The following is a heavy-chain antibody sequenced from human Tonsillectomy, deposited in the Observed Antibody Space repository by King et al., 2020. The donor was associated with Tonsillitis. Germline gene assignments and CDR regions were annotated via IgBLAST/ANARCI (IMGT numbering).Heavy chain of an antibody. V-gene: IGHV3-23*04. J-gene: IGHJ4*02. Sequence: VQLVESGGGLVQPGGSLRLSCAASGFIFSSYAMSWVRQAPGKGLEWVSVISGSGGSTYYADSVKGRFTISRDNSKNTLYLQMNSLRAEDTAVYYCAKVFSFSGVPDYFDYWGQGTLVTVSS. CDR1: GFIFSSYA. CDR2: ISGSGGST. D-gene: IGHD6-25*01. CDR3: AKVFSFSGVPDYFDY.